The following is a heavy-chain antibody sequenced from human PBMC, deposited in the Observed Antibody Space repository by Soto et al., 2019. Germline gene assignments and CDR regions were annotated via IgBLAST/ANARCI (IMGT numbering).Heavy chain of an antibody. Sequence: QVQLVQPGAEVKKPGASVKFSCKASGYIFTNFYIHWVRQAPGQGLEWIGIINPNGGSTNYAQNFQGRVTITRDTSTSTVHMDLSSLRSADTPVYYCTRGLACGEYWGPGTLISVSS. CDR1: GYIFTNFY. CDR3: TRGLACGEY. J-gene: IGHJ4*02. D-gene: IGHD6-25*01. CDR2: INPNGGST. V-gene: IGHV1-46*03.